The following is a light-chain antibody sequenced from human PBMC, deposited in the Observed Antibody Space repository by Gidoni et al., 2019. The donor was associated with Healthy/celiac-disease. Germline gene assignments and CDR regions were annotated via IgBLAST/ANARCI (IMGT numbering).Light chain of an antibody. CDR3: QQSYSTPPT. J-gene: IGKJ1*01. CDR2: AAS. Sequence: DIQMTQSPSSLSASVGDRVTLPCLASQSISSYLNWYQQKPGKAPKLLIYAASSLQSGVPSRFSGSGSGTDFTLTISSLQPEDFATYYCQQSYSTPPTFGQGTKVEIK. V-gene: IGKV1-39*01. CDR1: QSISSY.